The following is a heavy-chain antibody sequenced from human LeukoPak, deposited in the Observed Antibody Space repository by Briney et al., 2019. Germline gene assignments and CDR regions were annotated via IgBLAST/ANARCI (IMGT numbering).Heavy chain of an antibody. CDR3: AKPPNYDSDAPQVDY. J-gene: IGHJ4*02. D-gene: IGHD3-22*01. V-gene: IGHV3-23*01. Sequence: GGSLRLSCAASGFTLNSYAMSWVRQAPGKGLEWVSGIVGSGGSTYYANSVKGRFTISRDNSKNTLYLQMNSLRAEDTAVYYCAKPPNYDSDAPQVDYWGQGTLVTVSS. CDR1: GFTLNSYA. CDR2: IVGSGGST.